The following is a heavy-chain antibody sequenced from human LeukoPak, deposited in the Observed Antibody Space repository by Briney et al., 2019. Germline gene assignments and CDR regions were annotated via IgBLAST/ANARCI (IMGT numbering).Heavy chain of an antibody. Sequence: GASVKVSCKASGYTFTSYGISWVRQAPGQGLEWMGWISAYNGNTNYAQKLQGRVTMTTDTSTSTAYMELRSLRSDDTAVYYCARVSYSSSRGWFDPWGQGTLVTVSS. D-gene: IGHD6-13*01. CDR3: ARVSYSSSRGWFDP. J-gene: IGHJ5*02. V-gene: IGHV1-18*01. CDR1: GYTFTSYG. CDR2: ISAYNGNT.